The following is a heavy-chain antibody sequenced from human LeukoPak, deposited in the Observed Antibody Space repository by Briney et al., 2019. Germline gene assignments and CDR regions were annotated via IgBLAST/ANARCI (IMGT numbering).Heavy chain of an antibody. Sequence: ASVKVSCMASGYTFTSYDINWVRQATGQGLEWMGWMNPNSGNTGYAQKFQGRVTITRNTSISTAYMELSSLRSEDTAVYYCARATILRFLEWSVAFDIWGQGTMVTVSS. J-gene: IGHJ3*02. CDR1: GYTFTSYD. CDR2: MNPNSGNT. D-gene: IGHD3-3*01. V-gene: IGHV1-8*03. CDR3: ARATILRFLEWSVAFDI.